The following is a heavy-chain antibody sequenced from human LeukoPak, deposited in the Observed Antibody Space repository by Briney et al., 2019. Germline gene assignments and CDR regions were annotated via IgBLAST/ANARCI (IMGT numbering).Heavy chain of an antibody. CDR3: ARRVNDDSGSYSLYYFDY. V-gene: IGHV4-59*08. J-gene: IGHJ4*02. Sequence: KPSETLSLTCTVSGGSLSSYYWSWIRHPPGKGLEWIGYIAYIGNTNNNPSLKSGVIISVVKSKSQFSQKINSVTAADTAVYYCARRVNDDSGSYSLYYFDYWGLGTLVTVSS. CDR1: GGSLSSYY. D-gene: IGHD3-10*01. CDR2: IAYIGNT.